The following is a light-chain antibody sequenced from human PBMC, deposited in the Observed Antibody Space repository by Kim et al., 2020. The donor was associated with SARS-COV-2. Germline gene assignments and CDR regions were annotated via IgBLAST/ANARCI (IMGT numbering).Light chain of an antibody. CDR2: DAS. J-gene: IGKJ2*01. CDR1: QAITSA. Sequence: AIQLTQSPSSLSASVGDRVTITCRASQAITSALAWYQQRPGKPPKLLMFDASTLESGVPSRFSGSGSGTDFTLTISSLQPEDFATYYCEQFNNFPHTFGQGTKLEI. V-gene: IGKV1D-13*01. CDR3: EQFNNFPHT.